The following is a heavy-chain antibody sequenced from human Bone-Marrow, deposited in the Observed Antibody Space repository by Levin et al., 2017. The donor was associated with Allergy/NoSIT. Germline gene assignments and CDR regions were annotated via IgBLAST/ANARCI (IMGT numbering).Heavy chain of an antibody. J-gene: IGHJ4*02. CDR1: GFSFSSYS. CDR2: ISNSGSYT. V-gene: IGHV3-21*01. D-gene: IGHD4/OR15-4a*01. Sequence: MSGGSLRLSCAASGFSFSSYSVTWVRQAPGRGLEWVSSISNSGSYTHYADSVKGRFTISRDNAENSVYLQMNRLTSEDTAVYYCATNRVLYPLTHYRYWGQGTLVTVSS. CDR3: ATNRVLYPLTHYRY.